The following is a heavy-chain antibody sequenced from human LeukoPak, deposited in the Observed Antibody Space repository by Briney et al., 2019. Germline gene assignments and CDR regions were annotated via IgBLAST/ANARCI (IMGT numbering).Heavy chain of an antibody. CDR3: AKGDLSGGTFYFDY. D-gene: IGHD2-15*01. CDR2: ISHTSDTT. J-gene: IGHJ4*02. CDR1: AFNFTNYA. V-gene: IGHV3-23*01. Sequence: PGGSLRLSCAAPAFNFTNYAMSWVRQAPGKGLEWVSAISHTSDTTYYADSVKGRFTISRDNSKNTLYLQMNSLRVEDTAVYYCAKGDLSGGTFYFDYWGQGTLVSVSS.